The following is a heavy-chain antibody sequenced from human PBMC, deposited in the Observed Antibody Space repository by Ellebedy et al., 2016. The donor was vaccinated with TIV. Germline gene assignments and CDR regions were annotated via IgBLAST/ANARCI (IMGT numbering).Heavy chain of an antibody. J-gene: IGHJ6*02. Sequence: ASVKVSXKASGYTFTGYYMHWVRQAPGQGLEWMRWINPNSGGTNYAQKFQGWVTMTRDTSISTAYMKLSRLRSDDTAVYYCARGPGVRYYYYGMDVWGQGTTVTVSS. CDR2: INPNSGGT. V-gene: IGHV1-2*04. CDR3: ARGPGVRYYYYGMDV. D-gene: IGHD3-10*01. CDR1: GYTFTGYY.